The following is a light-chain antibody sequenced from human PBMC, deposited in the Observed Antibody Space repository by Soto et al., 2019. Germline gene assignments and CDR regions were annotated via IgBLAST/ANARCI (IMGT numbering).Light chain of an antibody. J-gene: IGKJ1*01. CDR1: QSVSSSH. V-gene: IGKV3-20*01. CDR3: QRYGS. Sequence: EIVFTQSPGTPSLSPGERATLSCSASQSVSSSHLAWYQQKPGQAPRLLIYGASSRATGIPDRFSGSGSGTDFTLTISRLEPEDFAVYYCQRYGSFGQGTKVDIK. CDR2: GAS.